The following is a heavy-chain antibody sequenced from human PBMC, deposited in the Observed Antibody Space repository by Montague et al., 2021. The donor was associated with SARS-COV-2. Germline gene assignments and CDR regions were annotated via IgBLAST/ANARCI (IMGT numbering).Heavy chain of an antibody. D-gene: IGHD2-15*01. V-gene: IGHV4-4*07. CDR1: GGSISNYY. J-gene: IGHJ4*02. CDR2: IHSSGST. CDR3: ARDYSHCSGGSCVFDY. Sequence: SETLSLTCTVSGGSISNYYWSWIRQPAGKGLEWIGRIHSSGSTNCNPSLKSRISMSVDTSKNQFSLKLSSVTAADTAIYYCARDYSHCSGGSCVFDYWGQGTLVTVSS.